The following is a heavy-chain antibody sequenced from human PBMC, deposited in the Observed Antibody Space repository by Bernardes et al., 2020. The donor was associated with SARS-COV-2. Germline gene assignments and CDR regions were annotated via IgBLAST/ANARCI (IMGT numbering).Heavy chain of an antibody. CDR2: INDSGST. V-gene: IGHV4-34*01. CDR3: ARGSAAVVSHFMLLFANWYFDL. D-gene: IGHD2-15*01. CDR1: SGSFSGYY. Sequence: SETLSLTCAVYSGSFSGYYWSWIRQTPGKGLEWIGEINDSGSTKYNPALKSRVTISVDPSKNLFSLKLNSVTAADTAVYYCARGSAAVVSHFMLLFANWYFDLWGRGTLVTVSS. J-gene: IGHJ2*01.